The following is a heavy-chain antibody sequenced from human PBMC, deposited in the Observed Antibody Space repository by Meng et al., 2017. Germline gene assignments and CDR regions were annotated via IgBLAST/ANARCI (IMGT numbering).Heavy chain of an antibody. D-gene: IGHD2/OR15-2a*01. V-gene: IGHV3-33*08. CDR1: GFTFSSYG. J-gene: IGHJ2*01. Sequence: GLMVVSGVGVVQPGGALGPAWAAAGFTFSSYGMDWLRQPLGKGLEWVAFIWDDGSNKYYADSVKGRFTISRDNSKNTLYLQMNSLRAEDTAVYYCARGLSTTYWYFDLWGRGTLVTVSS. CDR3: ARGLSTTYWYFDL. CDR2: IWDDGSNK.